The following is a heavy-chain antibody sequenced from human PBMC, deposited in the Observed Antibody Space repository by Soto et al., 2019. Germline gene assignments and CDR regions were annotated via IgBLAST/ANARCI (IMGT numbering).Heavy chain of an antibody. D-gene: IGHD3-22*01. CDR1: GGTFSSYS. CDR3: ARDYYDSSGYLAEYYFDY. Sequence: SVKVSCKASGGTFSSYSISWVRQAPGQGLEWMGGIIPIFGTANYAQKFQGRVTITADESTSTAYMELSSLRSEDTAVYYCARDYYDSSGYLAEYYFDYWGQGTLVTVSS. CDR2: IIPIFGTA. V-gene: IGHV1-69*13. J-gene: IGHJ4*02.